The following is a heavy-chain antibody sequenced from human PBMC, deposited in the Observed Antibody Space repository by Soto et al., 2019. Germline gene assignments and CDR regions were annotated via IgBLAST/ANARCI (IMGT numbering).Heavy chain of an antibody. CDR2: INAGNGNT. D-gene: IGHD4-17*01. CDR1: GYTFTSYA. J-gene: IGHJ4*02. Sequence: AAVKVSCKASGYTFTSYAMHWVRQAPGQRLEWMGWINAGNGNTKYSQKFQGRVTITRDTSASTAYMELSSLRSEDTAVYYCARAGRDYGGNSGRAFDIWGQGTLVTVSS. CDR3: ARAGRDYGGNSGRAFDI. V-gene: IGHV1-3*01.